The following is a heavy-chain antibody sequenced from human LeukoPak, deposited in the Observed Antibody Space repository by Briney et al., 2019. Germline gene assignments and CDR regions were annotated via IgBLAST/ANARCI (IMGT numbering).Heavy chain of an antibody. CDR3: ARGGGNYLFFCDRGRLDP. V-gene: IGHV4-34*01. Sequence: SETLSLTCAVNNGSFSNYYWTWIRQSPGKGLQWIGEISQSGTTNYNPSLKSRLTLSMDESKNHLSLTLTSVTTADTALYFCARGGGNYLFFCDRGRLDPWGQGTLVTVSS. D-gene: IGHD2-15*01. CDR2: ISQSGTT. CDR1: NGSFSNYY. J-gene: IGHJ5*02.